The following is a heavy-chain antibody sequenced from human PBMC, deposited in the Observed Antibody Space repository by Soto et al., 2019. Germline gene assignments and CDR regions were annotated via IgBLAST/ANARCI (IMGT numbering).Heavy chain of an antibody. CDR2: IYYSGST. J-gene: IGHJ3*02. CDR1: GGSISSYY. Sequence: PSETLSLTCTVSGGSISSYYWSWIRQPPGKGLEWIGYIYYSGSTNYNPSLKSRVTISVDTSKNQFSLKLSSVTAADTAVYYCARTWGYYYDSSGYYAFDIWGQGTMVTVSS. D-gene: IGHD3-22*01. CDR3: ARTWGYYYDSSGYYAFDI. V-gene: IGHV4-59*08.